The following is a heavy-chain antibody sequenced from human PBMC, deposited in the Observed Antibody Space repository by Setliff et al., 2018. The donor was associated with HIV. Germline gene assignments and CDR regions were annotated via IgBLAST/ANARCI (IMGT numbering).Heavy chain of an antibody. J-gene: IGHJ4*02. CDR3: AKDFHSSGWPYYFDY. V-gene: IGHV3-48*01. D-gene: IGHD6-19*01. Sequence: GGSLRLSCAASGFTFSTYSLNWVRQAPGKGLEWVSYISFRSSTIYYADSVKGRFTISRDNAKNMLYLQMNSPRAEDTAVYYCAKDFHSSGWPYYFDYWGQGTLVTVSS. CDR2: ISFRSSTI. CDR1: GFTFSTYS.